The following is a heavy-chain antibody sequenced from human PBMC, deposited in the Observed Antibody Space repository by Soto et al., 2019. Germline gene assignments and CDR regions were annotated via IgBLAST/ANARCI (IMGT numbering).Heavy chain of an antibody. CDR1: GFTFSSYG. D-gene: IGHD6-19*01. CDR2: IWYDGSNK. J-gene: IGHJ6*02. Sequence: VGSLRLSCAASGFTFSSYGMHWVRQAPGKGLEWVAVIWYDGSNKYYADSVKGRFTISRDNSKNTLYLQMNSLRAEDTAVYYCARAGIAVAGVHYYYYGMDVWGQGTTVTVSS. CDR3: ARAGIAVAGVHYYYYGMDV. V-gene: IGHV3-33*01.